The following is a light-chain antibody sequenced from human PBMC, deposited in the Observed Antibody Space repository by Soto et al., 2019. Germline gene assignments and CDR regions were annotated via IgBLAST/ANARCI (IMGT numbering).Light chain of an antibody. CDR2: GAS. J-gene: IGKJ4*01. V-gene: IGKV3-15*01. Sequence: ETVMTQSPATLSVSPGKRATLSCRASRSVSSNLAWYQQKPFQPPRLLIYGASTRATGIPARFSGGGSGTEFTLTISSLQSEDAVVYHCQHYYNWSPLTFGGGTKVEIK. CDR1: RSVSSN. CDR3: QHYYNWSPLT.